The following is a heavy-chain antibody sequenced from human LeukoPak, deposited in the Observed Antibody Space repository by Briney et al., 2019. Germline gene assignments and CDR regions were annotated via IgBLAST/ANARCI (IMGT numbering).Heavy chain of an antibody. Sequence: HTGGSLRLSCAASGFTFSSYAMHWVRQAPGKGLEWVAVISYDGSNKYYADSVKGRFTISRDNSKNTLYLQMNSLRAEDTAVYYCARLDAFDIWGQGTMVTVSS. J-gene: IGHJ3*02. CDR2: ISYDGSNK. V-gene: IGHV3-30-3*01. CDR3: ARLDAFDI. CDR1: GFTFSSYA.